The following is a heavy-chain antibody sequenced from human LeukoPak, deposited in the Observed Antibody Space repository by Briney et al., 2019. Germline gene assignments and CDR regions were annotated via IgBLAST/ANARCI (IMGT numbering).Heavy chain of an antibody. J-gene: IGHJ5*02. CDR3: AREADDSSGYLYNWFDP. Sequence: PSETLSLTCTVSGGSISSGGYYWSWSRQHPGKGLEWIGYIYYSGSTYYNPSLKSRVTISVDTSKNQFSRKLSSVTAADTAVYYCAREADDSSGYLYNWFDPWGQGTLVTVSS. CDR1: GGSISSGGYY. V-gene: IGHV4-31*03. CDR2: IYYSGST. D-gene: IGHD3-22*01.